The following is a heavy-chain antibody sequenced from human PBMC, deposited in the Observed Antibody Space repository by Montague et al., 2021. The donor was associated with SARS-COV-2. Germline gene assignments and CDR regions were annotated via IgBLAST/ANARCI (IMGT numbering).Heavy chain of an antibody. J-gene: IGHJ6*03. V-gene: IGHV1-8*01. CDR3: ARGTRYYNVLTAFLNYHFYYMDV. CDR1: GYTFMNYD. Sequence: SVKVSCKASGYTFMNYDIVWVRQVTGHGLEWMGWMNPNSGNTGYAQKFLGRVTVTRDTSISTAYMELSSLRSEDTAVYYCARGTRYYNVLTAFLNYHFYYMDVWGKGTTVIVSS. D-gene: IGHD3-9*01. CDR2: MNPNSGNT.